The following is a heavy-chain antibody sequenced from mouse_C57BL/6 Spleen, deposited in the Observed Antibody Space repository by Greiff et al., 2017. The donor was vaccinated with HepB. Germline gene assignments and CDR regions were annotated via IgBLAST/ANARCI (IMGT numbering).Heavy chain of an antibody. J-gene: IGHJ1*03. CDR1: GYTFTSYW. D-gene: IGHD2-10*01. CDR2: IHPNSGST. Sequence: QVQLQQPGAELVKPGASVKLSCKASGYTFTSYWMHWVKQRPGQGLEWIGMIHPNSGSTNYNEKFKSKATLTVDKSSSTAYMQLSSLTSEDSAVYYCARSPYYGNYVWYVDVWGTGTTVTVSS. V-gene: IGHV1-64*01. CDR3: ARSPYYGNYVWYVDV.